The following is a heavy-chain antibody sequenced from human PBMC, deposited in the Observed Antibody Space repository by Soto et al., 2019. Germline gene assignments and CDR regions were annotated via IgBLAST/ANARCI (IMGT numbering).Heavy chain of an antibody. Sequence: PGGSLRLSCAASGFSFSSYGMHWVRQAPGKGLERVAVIWHDGSKKYYADSVKGRLIISRDNSKNTLYVQINSLRAEDTAVYFCARGSIVAAEYGMDVWGQGTTVTVSS. J-gene: IGHJ6*02. CDR2: IWHDGSKK. D-gene: IGHD6-13*01. CDR3: ARGSIVAAEYGMDV. V-gene: IGHV3-33*01. CDR1: GFSFSSYG.